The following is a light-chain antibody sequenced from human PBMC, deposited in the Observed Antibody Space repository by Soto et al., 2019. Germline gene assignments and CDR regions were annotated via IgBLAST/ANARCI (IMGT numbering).Light chain of an antibody. CDR1: QSIDTN. J-gene: IGKJ5*01. CDR3: QQYSSSPS. V-gene: IGKV3-15*01. CDR2: GAS. Sequence: EIVLTHSPVTLSLSPGEVATLSCKASQSIDTNLGWYQQQPGQVPSLLIYGASTRASGIPARFSGSGSGTEFTLTIGSLQSEDFAVYYCQQYSSSPSFGQGTRLEIK.